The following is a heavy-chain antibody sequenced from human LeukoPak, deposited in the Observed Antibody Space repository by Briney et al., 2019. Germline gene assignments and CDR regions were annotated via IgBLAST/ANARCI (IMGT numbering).Heavy chain of an antibody. Sequence: GGSLRLSCAASGLTFSSYSMNWVRQAPGKGLEWVSSISSSNNYIYYADSVKGRFTISRDNAKNSLYLQMNSLRAEDTAVYYCARVGELAPIDYWGQGILVTVSS. CDR2: ISSSNNYI. V-gene: IGHV3-21*01. J-gene: IGHJ4*02. CDR3: ARVGELAPIDY. D-gene: IGHD6-13*01. CDR1: GLTFSSYS.